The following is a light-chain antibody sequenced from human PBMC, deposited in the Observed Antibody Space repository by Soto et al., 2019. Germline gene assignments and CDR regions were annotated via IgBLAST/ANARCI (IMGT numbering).Light chain of an antibody. CDR1: TPYVGTTNY. CDR3: SSYTSSSTYV. Sequence: QSVLTQPASLSGSPGQSLTISCTVTTPYVGTTNYVSWYQLHPGKAPKLMVYEVSNRPSGVSNRFSGSKSGNSASLTISGLQAEDEAGYHCSSYTSSSTYVFGTGTKGTVL. J-gene: IGLJ1*01. CDR2: EVS. V-gene: IGLV2-14*01.